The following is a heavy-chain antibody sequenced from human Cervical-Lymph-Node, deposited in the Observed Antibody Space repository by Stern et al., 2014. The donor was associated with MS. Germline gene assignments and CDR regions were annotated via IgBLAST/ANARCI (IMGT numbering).Heavy chain of an antibody. CDR1: GGTFSRLS. Sequence: VQLVQSGAELKTPGSSVKVSCKTSGGTFSRLSVSWVRRAPGHGLEWLVGITPLFGTANYVQKFQDRLTILADESTETVYMTLSGLRSDDTAIYYCARDQAGIAAHWGQGTLVTVSS. D-gene: IGHD6-13*01. CDR2: ITPLFGTA. J-gene: IGHJ4*02. CDR3: ARDQAGIAAH. V-gene: IGHV1-69*01.